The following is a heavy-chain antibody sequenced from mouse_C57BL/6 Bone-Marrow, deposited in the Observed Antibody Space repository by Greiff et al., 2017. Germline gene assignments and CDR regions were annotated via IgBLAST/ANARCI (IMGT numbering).Heavy chain of an antibody. V-gene: IGHV1-9*01. CDR1: GYTFTGYW. J-gene: IGHJ4*01. Sequence: VQRVESGAELMKPGASVKLSCKATGYTFTGYWIEWVKQRPGHGLEWIGEILPGSGSTNYNEKFKDKATLTVDKSSSTAYMQLSSLTSEDSAVYYCARLYYYAMDYWGQGTSVTVSS. CDR2: ILPGSGST. CDR3: ARLYYYAMDY.